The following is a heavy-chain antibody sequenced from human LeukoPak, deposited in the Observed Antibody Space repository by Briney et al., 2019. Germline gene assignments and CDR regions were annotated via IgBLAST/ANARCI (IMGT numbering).Heavy chain of an antibody. V-gene: IGHV1-69*05. CDR1: GGTFSSYA. J-gene: IGHJ4*02. CDR2: IIPIFGTA. D-gene: IGHD2-2*01. Sequence: SVKVSCKASGGTFSSYAISWVRQAPGQGLEWMGGIIPIFGTANYAQKFQGRVTITMDESTSTAYMELSSLRSEDTAVYYCATGCSSTSCYXXYFDYWGQGTLVTVSS. CDR3: ATGCSSTSCYXXYFDY.